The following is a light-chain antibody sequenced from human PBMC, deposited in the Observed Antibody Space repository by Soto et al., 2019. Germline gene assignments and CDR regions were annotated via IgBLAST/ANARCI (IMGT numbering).Light chain of an antibody. CDR1: QNVYRN. J-gene: IGKJ4*01. V-gene: IGKV3-15*01. Sequence: EIVMTQSPATLSVSPGDRATLSCRSSQNVYRNLAWYQQKIGQAPRLLIYGASTRATSIPARFSGSGSETEFTLTINSLQSEDFAVYYCQQYNKWPLTFGGGTKVEIK. CDR3: QQYNKWPLT. CDR2: GAS.